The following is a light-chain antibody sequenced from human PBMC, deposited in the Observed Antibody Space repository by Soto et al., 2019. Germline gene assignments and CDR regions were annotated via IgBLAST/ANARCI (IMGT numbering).Light chain of an antibody. CDR3: CSYTTSSTLVV. V-gene: IGLV2-14*01. Sequence: QSALTQPASVSGSPGQSITISCTGTSSDVGGYNYVSWYQQHPGKAPKLMIYDVSERPSGVSNRFSGSKSGNTASLTISGLQAEDEADYYCCSYTTSSTLVVFGGGTKLTVL. CDR2: DVS. CDR1: SSDVGGYNY. J-gene: IGLJ2*01.